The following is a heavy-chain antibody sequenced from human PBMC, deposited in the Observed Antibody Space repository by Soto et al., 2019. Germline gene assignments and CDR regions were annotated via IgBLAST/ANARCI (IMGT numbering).Heavy chain of an antibody. CDR1: GGSFSGYY. V-gene: IGHV4-34*01. CDR2: INHSGST. J-gene: IGHJ5*02. CDR3: AREHGTINWFDP. Sequence: QVQLQQWGAGLLKPSETLSLTCAVYGGSFSGYYWSWIRQPPGKGLEWIGEINHSGSTNYNPSLKSRATISVDTSRNHFSLKLSSVTAAEMAVYYWAREHGTINWFDPWGQGTLVRVSS. D-gene: IGHD1-1*01.